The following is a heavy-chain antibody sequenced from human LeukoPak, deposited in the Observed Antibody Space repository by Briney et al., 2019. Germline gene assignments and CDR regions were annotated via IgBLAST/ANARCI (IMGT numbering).Heavy chain of an antibody. D-gene: IGHD6-13*01. CDR3: AKVGVAAQQLVLYYFDY. V-gene: IGHV3-66*01. J-gene: IGHJ4*02. CDR1: GFTVSSNY. CDR2: IYSGGNT. Sequence: GGSLRLSCAASGFTVSSNYMSWVRQAPGKGLEWVSVIYSGGNTYYADSVKGRFTISRDNSKNTLYLQMNSLRAEDTAVYYCAKVGVAAQQLVLYYFDYWGQGTLVTVSS.